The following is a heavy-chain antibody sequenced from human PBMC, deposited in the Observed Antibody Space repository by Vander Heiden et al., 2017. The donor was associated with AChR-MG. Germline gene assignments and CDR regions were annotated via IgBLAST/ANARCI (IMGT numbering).Heavy chain of an antibody. CDR2: ISSSSSYI. J-gene: IGHJ5*02. CDR1: GFTFSTYS. V-gene: IGHV3-21*01. D-gene: IGHD2-2*01. CDR3: ARGLVVVPAASNWFDP. Sequence: EVQLVESGGGLVKPGGSLRLSCAASGFTFSTYSMNWVRQAPGKGLEWVSSISSSSSYIYYADSVKGRFTISRDNAKNSLYLQMNSLRAEDTAVYYCARGLVVVPAASNWFDPWGQGTLVTVSS.